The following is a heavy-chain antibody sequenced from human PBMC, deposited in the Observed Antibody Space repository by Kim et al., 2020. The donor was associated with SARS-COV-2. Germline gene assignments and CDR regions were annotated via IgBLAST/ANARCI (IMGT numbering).Heavy chain of an antibody. V-gene: IGHV3-23*01. CDR3: AKEKSSMVRGVIYFDY. CDR2: ISGSGGST. Sequence: GGSLRLSCAASGFTFSSYAMSWVRQAPGKGLEWVSAISGSGGSTYYADSVKGRFTISRDNSKNTLYLQMNSLRAEDTAVYYCAKEKSSMVRGVIYFDYWGQGTLVTVSS. J-gene: IGHJ4*02. D-gene: IGHD3-10*01. CDR1: GFTFSSYA.